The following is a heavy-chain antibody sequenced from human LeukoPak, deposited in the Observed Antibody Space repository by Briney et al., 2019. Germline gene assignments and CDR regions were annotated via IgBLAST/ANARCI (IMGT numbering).Heavy chain of an antibody. CDR3: ARHFPNSNWNDGRAAFDI. Sequence: SETLSLTCTVSGGSLSSYYWSWIRQPPGKGLEWIGYIYYSGSTNYNPSLTSRVTISVDTSKNQFSLKLSSVTAADTAVYYCARHFPNSNWNDGRAAFDIWGQGTMVTVSS. CDR2: IYYSGST. J-gene: IGHJ3*02. CDR1: GGSLSSYY. D-gene: IGHD1-20*01. V-gene: IGHV4-59*08.